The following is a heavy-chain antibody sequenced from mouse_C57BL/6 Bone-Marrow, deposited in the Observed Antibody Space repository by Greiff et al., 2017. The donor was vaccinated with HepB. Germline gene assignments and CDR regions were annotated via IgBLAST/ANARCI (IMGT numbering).Heavy chain of an antibody. V-gene: IGHV1-7*01. J-gene: IGHJ2*01. CDR2: INPSSGYT. D-gene: IGHD2-14*01. CDR3: ARDRGNYPDY. Sequence: VQLQQSGAELAKPGASVKLSCKASGYTFTSYWMHWVKQRPGQGLEWIGYINPSSGYTKYNQKFKDKATLTADKYSSTAYMQLSSLTYEDSAVYYCARDRGNYPDYWGQGTTLTVSS. CDR1: GYTFTSYW.